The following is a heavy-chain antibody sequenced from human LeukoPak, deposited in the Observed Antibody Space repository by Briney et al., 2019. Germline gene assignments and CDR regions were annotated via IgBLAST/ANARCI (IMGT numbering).Heavy chain of an antibody. CDR3: TGETYYFDH. CDR2: IHRDGSST. V-gene: IGHV3-74*01. CDR1: GFTFSNYW. Sequence: GGSLRLSCEASGFTFSNYWMHWVRQVPGKGLVWVSRIHRDGSSTTYADSVKGRFTISRDNAKNSLYLQMNSLRPEDTAMYYCTGETYYFDHWGQGALVTVSS. J-gene: IGHJ4*02.